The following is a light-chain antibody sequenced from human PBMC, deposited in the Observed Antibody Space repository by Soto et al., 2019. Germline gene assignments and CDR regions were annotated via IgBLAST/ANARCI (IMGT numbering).Light chain of an antibody. J-gene: IGKJ1*01. CDR2: GAS. CDR1: QSVSSN. V-gene: IGKV3-15*01. Sequence: EIVMTQSPATLSVSPGERATLSCRASQSVSSNLAWYRQKPGQAPRLLIHGASTRAAGVPARFSGSGSGTEFTLIISSLQSEDFAIYYCQHYNNWPTPWTFGQGTKVEIK. CDR3: QHYNNWPTPWT.